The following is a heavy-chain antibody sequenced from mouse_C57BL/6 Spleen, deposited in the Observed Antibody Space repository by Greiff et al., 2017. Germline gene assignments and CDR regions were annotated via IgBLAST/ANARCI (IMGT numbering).Heavy chain of an antibody. J-gene: IGHJ2*01. V-gene: IGHV1-26*01. Sequence: VQLQQSGPELVKPGASVKISCKASGYTFTDYSMNWVKQSHGKSLEWIGDINPNNGGTSYNQKFKGKATLTVDKSSSTAYMELRSLTSEDSAVYYWARVYDGYIFDDWGQGTTRTVSS. D-gene: IGHD2-3*01. CDR1: GYTFTDYS. CDR2: INPNNGGT. CDR3: ARVYDGYIFDD.